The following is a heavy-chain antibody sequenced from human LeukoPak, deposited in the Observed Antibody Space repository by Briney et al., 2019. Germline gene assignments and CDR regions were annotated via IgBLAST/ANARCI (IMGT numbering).Heavy chain of an antibody. CDR2: IRYDGSNK. D-gene: IGHD2-21*01. CDR3: AKDLRAYCGGDCSDGYYFDY. J-gene: IGHJ4*02. Sequence: GGSLRLSCAASGLTFSSYGLHWVRQAPGKGLEWVAFIRYDGSNKYYADSVEGRFTISRDNSKNTLYLQMNSLRAEDTAVYYCAKDLRAYCGGDCSDGYYFDYWGQGTLVTVSS. V-gene: IGHV3-30*02. CDR1: GLTFSSYG.